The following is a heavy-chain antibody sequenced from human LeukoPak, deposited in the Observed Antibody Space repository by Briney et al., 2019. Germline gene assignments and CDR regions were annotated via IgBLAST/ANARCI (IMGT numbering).Heavy chain of an antibody. CDR1: GGTFSSYA. Sequence: GASVKVSCKASGGTFSSYAISWVRQAPGQGLEWMGGIIPIFGTANYAQKFQGRVTITADKSTSTAYMELSSLRSEDTAVYYCARVGGDYVWGTYRYWYMDVWGKGTTVTISS. D-gene: IGHD3-16*02. CDR3: ARVGGDYVWGTYRYWYMDV. J-gene: IGHJ6*03. V-gene: IGHV1-69*06. CDR2: IIPIFGTA.